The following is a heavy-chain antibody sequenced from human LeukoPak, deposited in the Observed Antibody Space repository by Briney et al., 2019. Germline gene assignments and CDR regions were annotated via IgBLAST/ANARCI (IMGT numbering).Heavy chain of an antibody. CDR2: IYYSGST. D-gene: IGHD2-8*01. CDR3: ARVFKISTYYFDY. J-gene: IGHJ4*02. V-gene: IGHV4-39*07. CDR1: GGSISSSSYY. Sequence: SETLSLTCTVSGGSISSSSYYWGWIRQPPGKGLEWIGSIYYSGSTYFNPSLKRRVTISVDTSKNQFSLALSSVTAADTAVYYCARVFKISTYYFDYWGQGTLVTVSS.